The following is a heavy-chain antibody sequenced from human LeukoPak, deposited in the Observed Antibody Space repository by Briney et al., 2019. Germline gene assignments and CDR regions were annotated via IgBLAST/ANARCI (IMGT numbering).Heavy chain of an antibody. Sequence: SETLSLICAVYGGSFSGYYWSWIRQPPGKGLEWIGEINHSGSTNYNPSLKSRVTISVDTSKNQFSLKLSSVTAADTAVYYCARARRGYYGSGRTFDYWGQGTLVTVSS. J-gene: IGHJ4*02. V-gene: IGHV4-34*01. CDR2: INHSGST. D-gene: IGHD3-10*01. CDR1: GGSFSGYY. CDR3: ARARRGYYGSGRTFDY.